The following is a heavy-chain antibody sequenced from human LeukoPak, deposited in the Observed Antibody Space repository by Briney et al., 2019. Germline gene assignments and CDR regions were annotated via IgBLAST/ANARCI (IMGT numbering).Heavy chain of an antibody. CDR1: GGSISSYY. CDR3: ARDRGYSYGYVDAFDI. V-gene: IGHV4-59*01. CDR2: IYYSGST. D-gene: IGHD5-18*01. J-gene: IGHJ3*02. Sequence: SETLSLTCTVSGGSISSYYWSWIRQPPGKGLEWIGYIYYSGSTNYNPSLKSRVTISVDTSKNQFSLELSSVTAADTAVYYCARDRGYSYGYVDAFDIWGQGTMVTVSS.